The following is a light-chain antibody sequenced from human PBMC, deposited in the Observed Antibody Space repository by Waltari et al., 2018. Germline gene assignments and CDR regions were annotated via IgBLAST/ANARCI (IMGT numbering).Light chain of an antibody. CDR1: QNIRND. J-gene: IGKJ4*01. Sequence: DIQLTQSPSSLSASVGDRVTITCRASQNIRNDLNWYQHKPGKAPKLLIYTASTLQTGVPSRFSAIGSGSDFTLTINDLQPDDFATYYCQQTYRAPLIFGGGTKVGIE. CDR2: TAS. CDR3: QQTYRAPLI. V-gene: IGKV1-39*01.